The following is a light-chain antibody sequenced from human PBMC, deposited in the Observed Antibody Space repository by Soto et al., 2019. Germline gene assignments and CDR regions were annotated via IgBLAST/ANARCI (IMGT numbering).Light chain of an antibody. CDR3: CAWGGSSAV. CDR1: SSDVGSHNL. CDR2: EVS. Sequence: QSALTQPASVSGSPGQSVTISCTGTSSDVGSHNLVSWYQQHPGQAPKLMIYEVSKRPSGVSARFSASKSGNTASLTISGVQAEDEADYYCCAWGGSSAVFGGGTQLTVL. V-gene: IGLV2-23*02. J-gene: IGLJ7*01.